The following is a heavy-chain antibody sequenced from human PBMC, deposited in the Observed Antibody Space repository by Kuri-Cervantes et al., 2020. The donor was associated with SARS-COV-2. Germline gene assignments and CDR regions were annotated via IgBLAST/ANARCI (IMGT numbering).Heavy chain of an antibody. CDR1: GFTFSTYS. CDR3: ARWQRGSSWYSVFDY. J-gene: IGHJ4*02. Sequence: GGSLRLSCAASGFTFSTYSTTWVRQAPGKGLEWVSRINSDGSSTSYADSVKGRFTISRDNAKNTLYLQMNSLRAEDTAVYYCARWQRGSSWYSVFDYWGQGTLVTVSS. D-gene: IGHD6-13*01. CDR2: INSDGSST. V-gene: IGHV3-74*01.